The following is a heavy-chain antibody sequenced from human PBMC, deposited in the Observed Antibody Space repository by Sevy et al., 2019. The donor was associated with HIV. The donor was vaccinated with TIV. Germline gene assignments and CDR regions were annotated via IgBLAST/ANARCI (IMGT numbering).Heavy chain of an antibody. CDR3: ARGVGLDC. CDR1: GFTFSPYW. Sequence: GGSLRLSCAASGFTFSPYWMTWVRQAPGKGLQWVANIRPDGSDKYYVDSVKGRFTISRDNAKNSLYLQMNSLRADDTAMYYCARGVGLDCWGQGALVTVSS. D-gene: IGHD1-26*01. J-gene: IGHJ4*02. V-gene: IGHV3-7*01. CDR2: IRPDGSDK.